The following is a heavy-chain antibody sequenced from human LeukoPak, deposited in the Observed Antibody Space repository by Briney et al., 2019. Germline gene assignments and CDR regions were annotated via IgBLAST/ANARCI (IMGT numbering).Heavy chain of an antibody. J-gene: IGHJ5*02. D-gene: IGHD6-13*01. Sequence: SETLSLTCTVSGGSISSYYWSWIRQPPGKGLEWIGYIYYSGSTNYNPSLKSRVTISVDTSKNQFSLKLSSVTAADMAVYYCARFYSSSDNWFDPWGQGTLVTVSS. CDR2: IYYSGST. CDR1: GGSISSYY. CDR3: ARFYSSSDNWFDP. V-gene: IGHV4-59*08.